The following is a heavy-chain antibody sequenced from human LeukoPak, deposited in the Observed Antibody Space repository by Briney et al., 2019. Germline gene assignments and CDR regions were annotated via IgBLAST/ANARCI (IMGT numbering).Heavy chain of an antibody. J-gene: IGHJ4*02. CDR3: ARDRGAVAGTDY. CDR1: GGSVSSGSYY. V-gene: IGHV4-61*01. D-gene: IGHD6-19*01. Sequence: SETLSHTCTVSGGSVSSGSYYWSWIRQPPGKGLEWIGYIYYSGSTNYNPSLKSRVTISVDTSKNQFSLKLSSVTAADTAVYFCARDRGAVAGTDYWGQGTLVTVSS. CDR2: IYYSGST.